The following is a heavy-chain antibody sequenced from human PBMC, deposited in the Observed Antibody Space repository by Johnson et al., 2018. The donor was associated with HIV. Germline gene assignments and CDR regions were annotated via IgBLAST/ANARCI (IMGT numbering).Heavy chain of an antibody. D-gene: IGHD5-24*01. Sequence: VQLVESGGGLVKPGGSLRLSCAASGFTFSDYYMSWIRQAPGTGLEWVSTLYSSGNTYYADSVQGRFTISSDSSRNTLYLQIDTLKVEDTALYYCTRSKLQFLAPDAFDLWGQGTMVTVSS. V-gene: IGHV3-66*01. CDR1: GFTFSDYY. CDR2: LYSSGNT. CDR3: TRSKLQFLAPDAFDL. J-gene: IGHJ3*01.